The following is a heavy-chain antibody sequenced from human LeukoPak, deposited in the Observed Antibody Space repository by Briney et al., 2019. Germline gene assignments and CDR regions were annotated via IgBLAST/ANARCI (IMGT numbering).Heavy chain of an antibody. D-gene: IGHD2-2*01. CDR2: IIPIFGTA. CDR1: GYTFTSYG. CDR3: ARDFCSTSCNLGY. Sequence: SVKVSCKASGYTFTSYGISWVRQAPGQGLEWMGGIIPIFGTANYAQKFQGRVTITADESTSTAYMELSSLRSEDTAVYYCARDFCSTSCNLGYWGQGTLVTVPS. V-gene: IGHV1-69*13. J-gene: IGHJ4*02.